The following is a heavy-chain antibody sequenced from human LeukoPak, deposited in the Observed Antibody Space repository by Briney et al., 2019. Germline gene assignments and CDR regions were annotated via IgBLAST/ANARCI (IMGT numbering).Heavy chain of an antibody. CDR2: INPNSGGT. D-gene: IGHD6-6*01. CDR3: ARERYSSSSRNYFDY. CDR1: GYTFTGYY. Sequence: ASVKVSCKASGYTFTGYYMHWVRQAPGQGLEWMGWINPNSGGTNYAQKFQGRVAMTRDMSTSTVYMELSSLRSEDTAVYYCARERYSSSSRNYFDYWGQGTLVTVSS. V-gene: IGHV1-2*02. J-gene: IGHJ4*02.